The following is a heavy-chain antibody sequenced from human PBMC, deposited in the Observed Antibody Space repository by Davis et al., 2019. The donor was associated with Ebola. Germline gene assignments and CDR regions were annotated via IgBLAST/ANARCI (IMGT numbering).Heavy chain of an antibody. J-gene: IGHJ6*04. D-gene: IGHD3-3*01. V-gene: IGHV3-30*02. CDR2: IWFDGRNA. Sequence: GGSLRLSCVVSGLTFSRYGMHWVRQTPGKGLEWVAFIWFDGRNAHYIDSVKGRFTISRDNSKNTLYLQMNSLRAEDTAVYYCAKSGLSFGVVKYHYGMDVWGKGTTVTVSS. CDR3: AKSGLSFGVVKYHYGMDV. CDR1: GLTFSRYG.